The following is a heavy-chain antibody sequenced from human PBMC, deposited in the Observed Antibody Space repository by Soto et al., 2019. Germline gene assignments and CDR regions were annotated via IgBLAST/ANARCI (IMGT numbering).Heavy chain of an antibody. D-gene: IGHD4-17*01. Sequence: PGGSLRLSCAASGFTFSSYGMHWVRQAPGKGLEWVAVISYDGSNKYYADSVKGRFTISRDNSKNTLYLQMNSLRAEDTAVYYCAKDGRDYGDYAFLDYWGQGTLVTVSS. CDR3: AKDGRDYGDYAFLDY. CDR1: GFTFSSYG. CDR2: ISYDGSNK. V-gene: IGHV3-30*18. J-gene: IGHJ4*02.